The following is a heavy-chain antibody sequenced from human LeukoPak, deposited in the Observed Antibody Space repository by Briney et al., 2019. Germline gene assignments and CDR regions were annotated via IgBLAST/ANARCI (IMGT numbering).Heavy chain of an antibody. Sequence: GESLKISCKGSGYSFTSYWIGWVRQVPGKGLEWMGIIYPGDSDTRYSPSFQGQVTISADKSISTAYLQWSSLKASDTAMYYCARHATGDHGYYYGMDVWGKGTTVTVSS. V-gene: IGHV5-51*01. CDR3: ARHATGDHGYYYGMDV. D-gene: IGHD2-21*02. J-gene: IGHJ6*04. CDR2: IYPGDSDT. CDR1: GYSFTSYW.